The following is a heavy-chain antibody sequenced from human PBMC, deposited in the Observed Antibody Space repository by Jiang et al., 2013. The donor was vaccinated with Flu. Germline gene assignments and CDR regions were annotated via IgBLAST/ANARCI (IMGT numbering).Heavy chain of an antibody. V-gene: IGHV4-39*01. J-gene: IGHJ4*02. CDR3: ARRLGRVGFDY. CDR2: IYYTGTT. D-gene: IGHD6-6*01. Sequence: GSGLVKPSETLSLTCTVSGGSINTSYYYWGWVRQPPGKGLEWIGSIYYTGTTYYNPSLKSRVITSVDTSKNQFSLRVNSVTAADTAVYYCARRLGRVGFDYWGQGTLVTVSS. CDR1: GGSINTSYYY.